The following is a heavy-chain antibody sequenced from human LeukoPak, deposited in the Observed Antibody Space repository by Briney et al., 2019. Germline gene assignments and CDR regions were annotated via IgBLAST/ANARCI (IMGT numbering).Heavy chain of an antibody. CDR3: AKDRPSGSYYPGAFDI. J-gene: IGHJ3*02. CDR1: GFTFSSYG. V-gene: IGHV3-30*02. D-gene: IGHD1-26*01. Sequence: GGSLRLSGAASGFTFSSYGMHWVRQAPGKGLEWVAFIRYDGSNKYYADSVKGRFTISRDNSKNTLYLQMNSLRAEDTAVYYCAKDRPSGSYYPGAFDIWGQGTMVTVSS. CDR2: IRYDGSNK.